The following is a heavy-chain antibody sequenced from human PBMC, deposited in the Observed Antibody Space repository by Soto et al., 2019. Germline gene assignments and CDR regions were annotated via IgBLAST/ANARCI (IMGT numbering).Heavy chain of an antibody. D-gene: IGHD6-6*01. V-gene: IGHV3-23*01. CDR1: GFTFGSYA. CDR3: AKDFIAARQDGMDV. J-gene: IGHJ6*02. Sequence: GGSLRLSCAASGFTFGSYAMSWVRQAPGKGLEWVSAISGSGGSTYYADSVKGRFTISRDNSKNTLYLQMNSLRAEDTAVYYCAKDFIAARQDGMDVWGQGTTVTVSS. CDR2: ISGSGGST.